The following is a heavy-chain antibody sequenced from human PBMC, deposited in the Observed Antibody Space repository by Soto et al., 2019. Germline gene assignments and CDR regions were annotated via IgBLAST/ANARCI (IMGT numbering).Heavy chain of an antibody. CDR3: ARGLGSGSLGGNDY. CDR1: GGSISSGGYY. V-gene: IGHV4-31*03. J-gene: IGHJ4*02. D-gene: IGHD3-10*01. Sequence: QVQLQESGPGLVKPSQTLSLTCTVSGGSISSGGYYWSWIRQHPGKGLEWIGYIYYSGSTYYNPSLKSRVTXXVXTXXNQFSLKLSSVTAADTAVYYCARGLGSGSLGGNDYWGQGTLVTVSS. CDR2: IYYSGST.